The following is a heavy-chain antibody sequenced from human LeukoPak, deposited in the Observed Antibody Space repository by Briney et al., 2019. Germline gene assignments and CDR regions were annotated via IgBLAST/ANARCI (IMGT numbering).Heavy chain of an antibody. Sequence: GGSLRLSCAASGFTFDDYAMRWVRQAPGKGLEWVSLISGDGGSTYYADSVKGRFTISRDNSKNSLYLQMNSLRTEDTALYCCAKELSGSHTAGNYWGQGTLVTVSS. D-gene: IGHD1-26*01. CDR1: GFTFDDYA. CDR2: ISGDGGST. V-gene: IGHV3-43*02. CDR3: AKELSGSHTAGNY. J-gene: IGHJ4*02.